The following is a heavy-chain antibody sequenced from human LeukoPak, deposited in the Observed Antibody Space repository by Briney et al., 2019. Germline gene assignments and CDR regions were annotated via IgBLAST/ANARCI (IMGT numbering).Heavy chain of an antibody. D-gene: IGHD6-13*01. J-gene: IGHJ4*02. V-gene: IGHV5-51*01. CDR1: GYIFSNYW. CDR3: ARGGSSTWYGEFDY. Sequence: GASLQISCEASGYIFSNYWIGWVRQLPGRGLEWMGIIYPGDSDTKYNPSFQGQVTISADKSLSTAYLQCNSLKASDTAMYYCARGGSSTWYGEFDYWGQGTLVTVSS. CDR2: IYPGDSDT.